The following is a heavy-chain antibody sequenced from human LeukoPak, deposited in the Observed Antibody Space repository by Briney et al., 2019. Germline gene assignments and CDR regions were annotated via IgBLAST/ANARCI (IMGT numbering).Heavy chain of an antibody. D-gene: IGHD5-24*01. CDR1: GGSISSYY. V-gene: IGHV4-59*12. Sequence: SETLSLTCTVSGGSISSYYWSWIRQPPGKGLEWIGYIYYSGGTNYNPSLKSRVTISVDTSKNQFSLQLNSVTPEDTAVYYCARDRSRDGYNQGGFDYWGQGTLVTVSS. CDR3: ARDRSRDGYNQGGFDY. J-gene: IGHJ4*02. CDR2: IYYSGGT.